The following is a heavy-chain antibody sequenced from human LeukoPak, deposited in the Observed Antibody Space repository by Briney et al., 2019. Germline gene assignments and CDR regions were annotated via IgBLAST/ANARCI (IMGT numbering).Heavy chain of an antibody. J-gene: IGHJ3*02. D-gene: IGHD3-9*01. Sequence: SETLSLTCTASGGSMSSYYWSWIRQPPGKGLEWIGYIYYSGSTNYNPSLKSRVTISVDTSKNQFSLKLSSVTAADTAVYYCARGPVDLTGSDVFDIWGQGTMVTVSS. CDR2: IYYSGST. CDR3: ARGPVDLTGSDVFDI. V-gene: IGHV4-59*01. CDR1: GGSMSSYY.